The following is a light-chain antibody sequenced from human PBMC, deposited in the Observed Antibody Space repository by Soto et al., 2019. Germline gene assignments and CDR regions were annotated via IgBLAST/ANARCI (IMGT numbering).Light chain of an antibody. CDR1: QSVSSSY. V-gene: IGKV3-20*01. Sequence: EIVLTQSPGTLSLSPGEGATLSCSASQSVSSSYLAWYQRKPGQAPRLLIYGASSRATGIPDRFSGSGSGTDFTLTISRLEPEEFAVYYCQQFSSSSPMYTFGQGTKLEIK. J-gene: IGKJ2*01. CDR3: QQFSSSSPMYT. CDR2: GAS.